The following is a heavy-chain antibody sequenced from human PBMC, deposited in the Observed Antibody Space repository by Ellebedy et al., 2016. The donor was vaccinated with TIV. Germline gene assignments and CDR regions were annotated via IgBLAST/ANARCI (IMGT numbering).Heavy chain of an antibody. CDR2: INPNSGGT. J-gene: IGHJ4*02. CDR3: ARSPSPHIPDFDY. V-gene: IGHV1-2*02. CDR1: GYTFTGYC. Sequence: ASVKVSCKASGYTFTGYCMHWVRQAPGQGLEWMGWINPNSGGTNYAQKFQGRVTMTRDTSISTAYMELSRLRSDDTAVYYCARSPSPHIPDFDYWGQGTLVTVSS. D-gene: IGHD2-21*01.